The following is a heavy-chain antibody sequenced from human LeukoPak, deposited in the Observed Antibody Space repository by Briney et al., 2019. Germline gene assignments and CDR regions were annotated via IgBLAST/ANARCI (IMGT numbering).Heavy chain of an antibody. J-gene: IGHJ2*01. Sequence: SSETLSLTCTVSGGSISSYYWSWIPQSPGKGLEWIGYIYYSGSTNYNPSLKSRCTISVDTSKNQFSLKLSSVTAADTAVYYCARTPGDWYFDLWGRGTLVTVSS. CDR3: ARTPGDWYFDL. CDR1: GGSISSYY. V-gene: IGHV4-59*01. CDR2: IYYSGST. D-gene: IGHD7-27*01.